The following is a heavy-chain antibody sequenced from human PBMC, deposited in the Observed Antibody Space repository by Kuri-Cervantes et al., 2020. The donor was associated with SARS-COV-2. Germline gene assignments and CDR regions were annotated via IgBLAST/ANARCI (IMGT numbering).Heavy chain of an antibody. J-gene: IGHJ4*02. V-gene: IGHV3-48*04. CDR2: ISSSGSTI. CDR1: GFTFSSYW. CDR3: ARRNDFWSGAYFDY. D-gene: IGHD3-3*01. Sequence: GGSLRLSCAASGFTFSSYWMNWVCQAPGKGLEWVSYISSSGSTIYYADSVKGRFTISRDNAKNSLYLQMNSLRAEDTAVYYCARRNDFWSGAYFDYWGQGTLVTVSS.